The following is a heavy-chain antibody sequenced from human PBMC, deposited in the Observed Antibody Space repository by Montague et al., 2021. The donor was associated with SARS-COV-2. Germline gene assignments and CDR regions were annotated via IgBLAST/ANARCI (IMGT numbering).Heavy chain of an antibody. CDR2: ISGSGGST. D-gene: IGHD5-18*01. J-gene: IGHJ4*02. CDR3: AKDTIIQLRLRGYFDY. CDR1: GFTFSSYA. Sequence: SLRLSFSASGFTFSSYAMSWVRQAPGKGLEWVSAISGSGGSTYYADSVKGRFTISRDNSKNTLYLQMNSLRAEDTAVYYCAKDTIIQLRLRGYFDYWGQGTLVTVSS. V-gene: IGHV3-23*01.